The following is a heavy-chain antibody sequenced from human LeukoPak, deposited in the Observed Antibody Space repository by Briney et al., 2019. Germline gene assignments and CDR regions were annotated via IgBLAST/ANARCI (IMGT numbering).Heavy chain of an antibody. CDR1: GASMNDYY. J-gene: IGHJ4*02. Sequence: NPSESLALTCAVSGASMNDYYWSWIRQPPGKGLEWIGYIYYSGSTNSNPSLKSRVTISVDTSKNQSSLKLSSVTAADTAVYYCARDGVLGGLFVWDYWGQGTLVTVSS. CDR3: ARDGVLGGLFVWDY. V-gene: IGHV4-59*01. D-gene: IGHD3-16*01. CDR2: IYYSGST.